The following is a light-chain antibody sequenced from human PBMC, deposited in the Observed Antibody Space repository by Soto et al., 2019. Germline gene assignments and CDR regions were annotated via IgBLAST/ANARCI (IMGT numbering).Light chain of an antibody. CDR3: CSHGGSSALPYV. Sequence: QSALAQPASVSGSPEQSVTISCTGTSSDVGTYNLVSWYQQHPGKAPKLIIYEVTERPSGVSNRFSGSKFGNTASLTISGLLPEDEADYYCCSHGGSSALPYVFGTGTKVTVL. V-gene: IGLV2-23*02. CDR1: SSDVGTYNL. J-gene: IGLJ1*01. CDR2: EVT.